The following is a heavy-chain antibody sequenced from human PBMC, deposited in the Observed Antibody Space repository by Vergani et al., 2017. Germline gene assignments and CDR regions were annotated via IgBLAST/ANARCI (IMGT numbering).Heavy chain of an antibody. CDR2: INSDGSST. V-gene: IGHV3-74*01. Sequence: ELQLVESGGGLVQPGGSLRLSCAASGFTFSSYWMHWVRQAPGKGLVWVSRINSDGSSTSYADSVKGRFTISRDNSKNTLYLQMNSLRAEDTAVYYCAKGGGIVANDYDAFDIWGQGTMVTVSS. J-gene: IGHJ3*02. D-gene: IGHD5-12*01. CDR1: GFTFSSYW. CDR3: AKGGGIVANDYDAFDI.